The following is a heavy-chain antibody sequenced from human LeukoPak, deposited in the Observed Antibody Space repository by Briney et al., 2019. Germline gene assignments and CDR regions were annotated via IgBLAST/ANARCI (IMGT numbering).Heavy chain of an antibody. V-gene: IGHV1-2*02. J-gene: IGHJ4*02. CDR2: INPNSGGT. CDR1: GYTFTGYY. D-gene: IGHD3-16*02. Sequence: ASVKVSCKASGYTFTGYYMHWVRQAPGQGLEWMGWINPNSGGTNYAQKFQGRVTMTRDTSISTAYMELSRLRSDDTAVYYCARDPFYDTVGGSYRPLDYWGQGTPITVSS. CDR3: ARDPFYDTVGGSYRPLDY.